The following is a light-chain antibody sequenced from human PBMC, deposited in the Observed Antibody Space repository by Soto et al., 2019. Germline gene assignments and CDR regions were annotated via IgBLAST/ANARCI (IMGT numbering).Light chain of an antibody. CDR3: QQYKNWPL. V-gene: IGKV3-15*01. CDR2: GAS. J-gene: IGKJ5*01. CDR1: QSVRSH. Sequence: EIVMPQSPATLSVSPGEGVTLSCRASQSVRSHLAWYQQKPGQPPRLLIYGASTRATGIPASFSGSGFGTEFTLTISSLQSEDFAVYYCQQYKNWPLFGQGTRLEIK.